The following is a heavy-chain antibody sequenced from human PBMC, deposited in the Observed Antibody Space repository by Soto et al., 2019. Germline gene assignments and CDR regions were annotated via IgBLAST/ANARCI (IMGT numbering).Heavy chain of an antibody. CDR2: ISSSSSYT. V-gene: IGHV3-11*06. J-gene: IGHJ6*03. CDR1: GFTFSDYY. Sequence: GGSLRLSCAASGFTFSDYYMSWIRQAPGKGLEWVSYISSSSSYTNYADSVKGRFTISRDNAKISLYLQMNSLRAEDTAVYYCARTCHNDYGDLSDYYYYMDVWGKGTTVTVSS. D-gene: IGHD4-17*01. CDR3: ARTCHNDYGDLSDYYYYMDV.